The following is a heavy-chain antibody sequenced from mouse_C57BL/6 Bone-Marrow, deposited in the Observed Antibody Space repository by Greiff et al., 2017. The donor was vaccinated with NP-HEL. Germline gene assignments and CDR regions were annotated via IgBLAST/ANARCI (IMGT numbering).Heavy chain of an antibody. CDR2: IDPSDSYT. V-gene: IGHV1-69*01. Sequence: QVQLQQPGAELVMPGASVKLSCKASGYTFTSYWMHWVKQRPGQGLEWIGEIDPSDSYTNYNQKFKGKSTLTVDKSSSTAYMQLSSLTSEDSAVYYCARPYGSSYGDYYAIDYWGQGTSVTVSS. D-gene: IGHD1-1*01. CDR1: GYTFTSYW. J-gene: IGHJ4*01. CDR3: ARPYGSSYGDYYAIDY.